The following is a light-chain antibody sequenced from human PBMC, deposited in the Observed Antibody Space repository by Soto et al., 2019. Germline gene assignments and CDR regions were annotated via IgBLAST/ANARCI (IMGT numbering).Light chain of an antibody. CDR1: QTISSSY. CDR3: QHYGT. Sequence: EVVLTQSPGTLSLSPGERATLSCRASQTISSSYLAWYQQRPGQAPRLLIYDASSRATGIPDRFSGSGSGTDFTLTISRLEPEDFAVYYCQHYGTFGQGTKVDIK. CDR2: DAS. V-gene: IGKV3-20*01. J-gene: IGKJ1*01.